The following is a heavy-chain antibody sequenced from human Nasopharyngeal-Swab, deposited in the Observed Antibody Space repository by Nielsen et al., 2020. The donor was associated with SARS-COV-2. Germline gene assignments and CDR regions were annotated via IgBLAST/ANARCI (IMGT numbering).Heavy chain of an antibody. CDR2: IYSGGST. CDR3: ATSLLGYCSGGSCYAYYGMDV. J-gene: IGHJ6*02. Sequence: GESLKISCAASGFTFSYYYMSWVRQAPGKGLEWVSVIYSGGSTYYADSVKGRFTISRDNSKNTLYLQMNSPRAEDTAVYYCATSLLGYCSGGSCYAYYGMDVWGQGTTVTVSS. V-gene: IGHV3-66*01. CDR1: GFTFSYYY. D-gene: IGHD2-15*01.